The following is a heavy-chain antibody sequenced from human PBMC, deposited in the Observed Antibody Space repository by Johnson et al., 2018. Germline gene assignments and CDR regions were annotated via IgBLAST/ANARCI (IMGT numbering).Heavy chain of an antibody. J-gene: IGHJ6*02. Sequence: VQLVESGGGLAQPSRSLTLSCAGSGFTFDDYGMHWVRQTPGKGLEWVSSISWNSGSIGYAESVKGRFTISRDNAKNSLYLQMKSLRPEDTALYYCAKGGYGLGYYGMDVWGQGTTVTVS. D-gene: IGHD1-1*01. CDR3: AKGGYGLGYYGMDV. V-gene: IGHV3-9*01. CDR2: ISWNSGSI. CDR1: GFTFDDYG.